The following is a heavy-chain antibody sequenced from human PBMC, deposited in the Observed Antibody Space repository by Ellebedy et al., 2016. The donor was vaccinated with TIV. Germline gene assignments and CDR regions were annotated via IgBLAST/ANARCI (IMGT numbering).Heavy chain of an antibody. CDR2: IFYSGST. J-gene: IGHJ6*02. CDR1: GGSISSYY. D-gene: IGHD3-22*01. V-gene: IGHV4-59*01. Sequence: MPSETLSLTCTVSGGSISSYYWSRIRQPPGKGLEGIGYIFYSGSTNYNPSLKSRVTISVDTSKNQFSLKLSSVTAADTAVYYCARGSSGYYGPLSIRYYYYYYGMDVWGQGTTVTVSS. CDR3: ARGSSGYYGPLSIRYYYYYYGMDV.